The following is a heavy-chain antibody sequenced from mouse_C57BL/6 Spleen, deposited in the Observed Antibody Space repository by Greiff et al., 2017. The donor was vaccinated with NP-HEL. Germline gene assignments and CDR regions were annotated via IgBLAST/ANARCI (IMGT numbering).Heavy chain of an antibody. Sequence: DVMLVESGGGLVKPGGSLKLSCAASGFTFSSYAMSWVRQTPEKRLEWVATISDGGSYTYYPDNVKGRFTISRDNAKNNLYLQMSHLKSEDTAMYYCARDLGEWYFDDWGQGTTLTVSS. D-gene: IGHD4-1*01. J-gene: IGHJ2*01. V-gene: IGHV5-4*01. CDR2: ISDGGSYT. CDR3: ARDLGEWYFDD. CDR1: GFTFSSYA.